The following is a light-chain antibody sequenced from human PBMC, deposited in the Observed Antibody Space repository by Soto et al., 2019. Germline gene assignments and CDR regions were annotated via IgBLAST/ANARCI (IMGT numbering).Light chain of an antibody. CDR3: ATWDDSLNGPV. CDR1: SSNIGSNA. J-gene: IGLJ3*02. Sequence: QSVLTQPPSASGTPGQRVTISCSGRSSNIGSNAVNWYQQFPGMAPKLLIYGDNQRPSGVPDRFSGSKSGASASLAIGGLQSDDEADYYCATWDDSLNGPVFGGGTTLTVL. CDR2: GDN. V-gene: IGLV1-44*01.